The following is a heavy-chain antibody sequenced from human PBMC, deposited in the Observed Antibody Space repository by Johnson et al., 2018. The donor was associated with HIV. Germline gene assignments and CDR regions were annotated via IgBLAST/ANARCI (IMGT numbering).Heavy chain of an antibody. J-gene: IGHJ3*02. Sequence: GQLVETGGGLIQPGGSLRLSCAASGFTVSSNYMSWVRQAPGKGLEWVSVIYSGGSTYYADSVKGRFTISRDNSKNTLYLQMNSLRAEDTAVYYCARENRVDAFDIWGQGTMVTVSS. V-gene: IGHV3-53*02. CDR3: ARENRVDAFDI. D-gene: IGHD2/OR15-2a*01. CDR1: GFTVSSNY. CDR2: IYSGGST.